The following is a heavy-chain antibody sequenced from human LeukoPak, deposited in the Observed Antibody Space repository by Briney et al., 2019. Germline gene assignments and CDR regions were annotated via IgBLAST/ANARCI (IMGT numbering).Heavy chain of an antibody. CDR1: GDSLFSSSAA. CDR2: TYYRSKWYN. CDR3: ARDQGWFDP. J-gene: IGHJ5*02. V-gene: IGHV6-1*01. Sequence: SQTLSLTCAISGDSLFSSSAAWNWIRQSPSRGLEWLGRTYYRSKWYNDYAVSVKSRITINPDTSKNQFSLQLSSATPEDTAVYYYARDQGWFDPWGQGTVVTVSS.